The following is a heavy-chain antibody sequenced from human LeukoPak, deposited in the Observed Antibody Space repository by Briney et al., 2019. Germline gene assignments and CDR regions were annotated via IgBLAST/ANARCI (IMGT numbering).Heavy chain of an antibody. CDR2: VSYSGST. V-gene: IGHV4-59*01. CDR1: GASINSYY. Sequence: PSETLSLTCTVSGASINSYYWSWIRQPPGKGLEWIGCVSYSGSTDYNPALKSRVTISKDTSKSQVSLKLSSVTAADTAVYFCARGKFGDFEDWGQGTTVTVSS. D-gene: IGHD4-17*01. CDR3: ARGKFGDFED. J-gene: IGHJ6*02.